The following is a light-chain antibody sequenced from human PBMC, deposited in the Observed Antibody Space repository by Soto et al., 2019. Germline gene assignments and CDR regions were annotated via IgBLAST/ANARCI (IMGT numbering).Light chain of an antibody. V-gene: IGLV2-8*01. Sequence: QSVLTQPPSASGSPGQSVTISCTGTSSDVGGYNYVSWYQQHPGKAPKLMIYEVSKRPSGVPDRFSGSKSGNTASLTVSGLPAEDEADYYCSSYAGSNKKVFGGGTKLTVL. CDR2: EVS. J-gene: IGLJ2*01. CDR1: SSDVGGYNY. CDR3: SSYAGSNKKV.